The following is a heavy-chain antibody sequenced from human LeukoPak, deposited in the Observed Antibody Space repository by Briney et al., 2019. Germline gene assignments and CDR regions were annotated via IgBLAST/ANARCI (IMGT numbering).Heavy chain of an antibody. J-gene: IGHJ6*04. CDR2: IVVGSGNT. V-gene: IGHV1-58*01. CDR3: AAGVVVAAPYYYGMDV. CDR1: GFTFTSSA. D-gene: IGHD2-15*01. Sequence: SVKVSCKTSGFTFTSSAVQWVRQARGQRLEWIGWIVVGSGNTNYAQKFQERVTITRDMSTSTAYMELSSLRSEDTAVYYCAAGVVVAAPYYYGMDVWGKGTTVTVSS.